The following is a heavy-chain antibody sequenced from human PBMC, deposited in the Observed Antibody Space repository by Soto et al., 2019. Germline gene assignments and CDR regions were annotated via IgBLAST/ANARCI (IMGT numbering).Heavy chain of an antibody. V-gene: IGHV3-30*18. CDR3: AKDRLGGATQSWIPYYYYGMDV. CDR1: GFTFSSYG. D-gene: IGHD1-26*01. J-gene: IGHJ6*02. Sequence: GGSLRLSCAASGFTFSSYGMHWVRQAPGKGLEWVAVISYDGSNKYYADSVKGRFTISRDNSKNTLYLQMNSLRAEDTAVYYCAKDRLGGATQSWIPYYYYGMDVWGQGTKVTVSS. CDR2: ISYDGSNK.